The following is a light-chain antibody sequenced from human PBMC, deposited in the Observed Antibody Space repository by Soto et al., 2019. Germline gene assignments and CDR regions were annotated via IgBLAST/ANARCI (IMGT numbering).Light chain of an antibody. J-gene: IGKJ1*01. Sequence: DIQMTQSPSTLSASVEDRVTSTCRASQSISSWLAWYQQKPGKAPKLLIYKASSLESGVPSRFSGSGSETEFTLTISSLQPDDFATYYCQQYNSYWTFGQGTKVEIK. V-gene: IGKV1-5*03. CDR3: QQYNSYWT. CDR1: QSISSW. CDR2: KAS.